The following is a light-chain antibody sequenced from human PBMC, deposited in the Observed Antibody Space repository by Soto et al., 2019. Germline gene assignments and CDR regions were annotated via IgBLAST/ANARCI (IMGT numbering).Light chain of an antibody. J-gene: IGKJ5*01. CDR3: QQYNTYVT. V-gene: IGKV1-5*01. Sequence: DIQMTQSPSTLSASVGDRVTITCRASQSISSWLAWYPQKPGKAPKLLIYDASSLQSGVPSRFSGSGSGTEFTLTVSSLQPDDFATYYCQQYNTYVTFGQGTRLEIK. CDR1: QSISSW. CDR2: DAS.